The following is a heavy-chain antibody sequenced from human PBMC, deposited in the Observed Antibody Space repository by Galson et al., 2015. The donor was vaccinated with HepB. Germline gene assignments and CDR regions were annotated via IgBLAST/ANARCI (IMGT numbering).Heavy chain of an antibody. CDR2: ISAYNGNT. CDR3: ARDSKRHIVATITYGMDV. CDR1: GYTFTSYG. V-gene: IGHV1-18*04. J-gene: IGHJ6*02. Sequence: SVKVSCKASGYTFTSYGISWVRQAPGQGLEWMGWISAYNGNTNYAQKLQGRVTMTTDTSTSTAYMELRSLRSDDTAVYYCARDSKRHIVATITYGMDVWGQGTTVTVSS. D-gene: IGHD5-12*01.